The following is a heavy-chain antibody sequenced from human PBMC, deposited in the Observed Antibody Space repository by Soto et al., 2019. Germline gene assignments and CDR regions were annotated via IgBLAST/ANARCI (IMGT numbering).Heavy chain of an antibody. Sequence: SETLSLTCTVSSGSISSGDYYWSWIRQSPEKGLDWIGCIYHSGNTDYNPSLKSRLTISVDTSKNQFSLGLTSVTAADTAVYYCASNDPSPQYYGMDFWGQGTTVTVYS. CDR3: ASNDPSPQYYGMDF. V-gene: IGHV4-30-4*01. D-gene: IGHD1-1*01. J-gene: IGHJ6*02. CDR2: IYHSGNT. CDR1: SGSISSGDYY.